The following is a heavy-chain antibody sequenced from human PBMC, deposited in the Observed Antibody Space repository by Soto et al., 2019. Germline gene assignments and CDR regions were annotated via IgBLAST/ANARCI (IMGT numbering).Heavy chain of an antibody. J-gene: IGHJ3*02. CDR1: GYTFTSYA. CDR2: INAGNGST. D-gene: IGHD1-20*01. Sequence: ASVKVSCKASGYTFTSYAMHWVRQAPGQRLEWMGWINAGNGSTKYSQKFQGRVTITRDTSASTAYMELSSLRSEDTAVYYCARRLMNSWNPDAFDIWGQGTMVTVSS. V-gene: IGHV1-3*01. CDR3: ARRLMNSWNPDAFDI.